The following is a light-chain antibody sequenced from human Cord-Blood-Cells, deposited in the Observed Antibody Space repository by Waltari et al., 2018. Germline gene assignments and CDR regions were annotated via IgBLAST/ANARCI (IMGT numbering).Light chain of an antibody. J-gene: IGLJ3*02. Sequence: QSALTQPRSVSGSPGQSVTISCTGTSSDVGGYNYFSWYQQHPGKAPKLMIYDVSKRPSGVPDRFSGSKSGNTASLTISGLQAEDEADYYCGSYAGSYTWVFGGGTKLTVL. V-gene: IGLV2-11*01. CDR2: DVS. CDR1: SSDVGGYNY. CDR3: GSYAGSYTWV.